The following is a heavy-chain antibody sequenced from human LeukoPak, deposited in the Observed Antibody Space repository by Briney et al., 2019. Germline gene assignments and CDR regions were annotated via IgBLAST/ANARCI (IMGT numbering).Heavy chain of an antibody. D-gene: IGHD3-3*01. CDR3: ARGNVRLLEQLYYFDY. CDR1: GYTFTSYD. J-gene: IGHJ4*02. Sequence: GASVKVSCKASGYTFTSYDINWVRQATGQGLEWMGWMNPNSGNTGYAQKFQGRVTMTRNTSISTAYMELSSLRSEDTAVYYCARGNVRLLEQLYYFDYWGQGTLVTVSS. V-gene: IGHV1-8*01. CDR2: MNPNSGNT.